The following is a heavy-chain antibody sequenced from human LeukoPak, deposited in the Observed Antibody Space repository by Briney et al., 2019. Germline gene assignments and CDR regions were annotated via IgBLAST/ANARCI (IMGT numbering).Heavy chain of an antibody. Sequence: AASVKVSCKASGYTFTSYDINWVRQATGQGLEWMGWMNPNSGNTGYVQKFQGRVTMTRNTSISTAYMELSSLRSEDTAVYYCARDRSGLLDWWGQGTLVTVSS. J-gene: IGHJ4*02. CDR3: ARDRSGLLDW. V-gene: IGHV1-8*01. D-gene: IGHD6-19*01. CDR2: MNPNSGNT. CDR1: GYTFTSYD.